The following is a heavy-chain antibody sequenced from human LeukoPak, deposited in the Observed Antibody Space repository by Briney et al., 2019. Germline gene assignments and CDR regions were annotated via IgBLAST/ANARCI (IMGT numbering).Heavy chain of an antibody. CDR3: AKDMLRGASEDYCGMDV. CDR2: ISYDGSNK. J-gene: IGHJ6*01. D-gene: IGHD3-10*02. CDR1: GFTFSSYG. V-gene: IGHV3-30*18. Sequence: GGSLRLSCAASGFTFSSYGMHWVRQAPGKGLEWVAVISYDGSNKYYADSVKGRFTISRDNSKTTLYLQMNSLRAEDTAVYYCAKDMLRGASEDYCGMDVWGQGTTVTVSS.